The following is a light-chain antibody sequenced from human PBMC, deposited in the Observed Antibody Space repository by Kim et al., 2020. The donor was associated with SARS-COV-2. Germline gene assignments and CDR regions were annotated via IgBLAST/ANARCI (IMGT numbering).Light chain of an antibody. J-gene: IGKJ2*01. V-gene: IGKV4-1*01. CDR2: WAS. CDR3: QQYFSSPYT. Sequence: RATINCKASQSVLSSSNNKNFLAWYQQKPGQPPKVLIYWASTRESGVPDRFSGSGSATDFTLTISSLQAEDVAVYFCQQYFSSPYTFGQGTKLEI. CDR1: QSVLSSSNNKNF.